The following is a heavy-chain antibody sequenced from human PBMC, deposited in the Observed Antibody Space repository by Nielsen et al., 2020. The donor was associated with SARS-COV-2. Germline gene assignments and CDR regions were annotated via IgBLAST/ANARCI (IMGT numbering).Heavy chain of an antibody. CDR2: FDPEDEKT. Sequence: ASVKVSCKVSGYTLNELSMHWVRQAPAQGLEWMGGFDPEDEKTIYALKFQGRVTMTEDKFTDTAYMELSSLRSEDTAVYYCATGTSGSPYYYGMDVWGQGTTITVSS. D-gene: IGHD3-10*01. CDR3: ATGTSGSPYYYGMDV. V-gene: IGHV1-24*01. J-gene: IGHJ6*02. CDR1: GYTLNELS.